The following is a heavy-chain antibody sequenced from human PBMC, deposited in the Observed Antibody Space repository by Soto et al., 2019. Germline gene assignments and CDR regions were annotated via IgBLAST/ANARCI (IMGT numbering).Heavy chain of an antibody. Sequence: GVSVKGYCKASGYTLTVDYGHWLLQTQGQGLEWMGVINPSGGSTSYAQKFQGRVTMTRDTSTSTVYMELSSLRSEDTAVYYCARTFGSGSKTYYYYGMDVCGQGPTGTVSS. CDR3: ARTFGSGSKTYYYYGMDV. D-gene: IGHD3-10*01. J-gene: IGHJ6*02. CDR1: GYTLTVDY. V-gene: IGHV1-46*01. CDR2: INPSGGST.